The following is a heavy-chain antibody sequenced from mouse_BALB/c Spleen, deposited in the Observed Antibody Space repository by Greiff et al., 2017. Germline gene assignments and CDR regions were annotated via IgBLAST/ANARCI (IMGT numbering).Heavy chain of an antibody. CDR1: GYTFTSYW. D-gene: IGHD4-1*01. CDR3: TREVTGTEDY. V-gene: IGHV1-5*01. CDR2: IYPGNSDT. Sequence: VHVKQSGTVLARPGASVKMSCKASGYTFTSYWMHWVKQRPGQGLEWIGAIYPGNSDTSYNQKFKGKAKLTAVTSTSTAYMELSSLTNEDSAVYYCTREVTGTEDYWGQGTTLTVSS. J-gene: IGHJ2*01.